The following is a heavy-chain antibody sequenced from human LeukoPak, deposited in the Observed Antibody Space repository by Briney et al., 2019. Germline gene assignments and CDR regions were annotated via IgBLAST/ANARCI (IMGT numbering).Heavy chain of an antibody. Sequence: SVKVSCKASEGTFSSYAISWVRQAPGQGPEWMGRIIPILGIANYAQKFQGRVTITADKSTSTAYMDLSSLTSDDTAVYYCARGSSVTAMGPFDYWGQGTLVTVSS. CDR1: EGTFSSYA. CDR2: IIPILGIA. D-gene: IGHD5-18*01. V-gene: IGHV1-69*04. CDR3: ARGSSVTAMGPFDY. J-gene: IGHJ4*02.